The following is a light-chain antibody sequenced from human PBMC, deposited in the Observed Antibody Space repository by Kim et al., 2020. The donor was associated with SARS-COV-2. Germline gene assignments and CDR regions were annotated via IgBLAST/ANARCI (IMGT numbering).Light chain of an antibody. CDR3: AAWDDSLNGVV. CDR2: SNN. CDR1: SSNIGSDT. J-gene: IGLJ3*02. V-gene: IGLV1-44*01. Sequence: QSVLTQPPSASETPGQRVTISCSGSSSNIGSDTVNWYQQLPGTAPKLLIYSNNLRPSRVPDRFSGSKSGTSASLAISGLQSEDEADYYCAAWDDSLNGVVFGGGTQLTVL.